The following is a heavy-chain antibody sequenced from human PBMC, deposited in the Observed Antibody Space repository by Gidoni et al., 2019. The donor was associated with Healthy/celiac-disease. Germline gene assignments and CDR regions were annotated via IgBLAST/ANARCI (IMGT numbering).Heavy chain of an antibody. CDR1: GFTFDDYG. CDR2: INWNGGST. Sequence: EVQLVESGGGVVRPGGSLRLSCAASGFTFDDYGMSWVRQAPGKGLEWVSGINWNGGSTGYADSVKGRFTISRDNAKNSLYLQMNSLRAEDTALYHCARDVERPPRYCSGGSCYQDAFDIWGQGTMVTVSS. V-gene: IGHV3-20*01. J-gene: IGHJ3*02. D-gene: IGHD2-15*01. CDR3: ARDVERPPRYCSGGSCYQDAFDI.